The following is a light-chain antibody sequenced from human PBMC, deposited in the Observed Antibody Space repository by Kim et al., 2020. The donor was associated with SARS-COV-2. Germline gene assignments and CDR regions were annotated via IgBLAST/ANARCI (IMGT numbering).Light chain of an antibody. Sequence: EIVLTQSPAMLSLSPGERATLSCRASQSVSDSLAWYQQKPGQAPGLLIYEVSHRATGIPARFSGSGSGTDFTLSINSLEPEDFAVYYCQQRSNWPTFGQGTKLEI. CDR3: QQRSNWPT. CDR1: QSVSDS. J-gene: IGKJ2*01. CDR2: EVS. V-gene: IGKV3-11*01.